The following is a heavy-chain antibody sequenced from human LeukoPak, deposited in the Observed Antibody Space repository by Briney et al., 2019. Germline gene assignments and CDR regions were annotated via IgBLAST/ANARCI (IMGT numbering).Heavy chain of an antibody. V-gene: IGHV3-13*05. Sequence: GGSLRLSGAASGFTFSSYDMHWVRQATGKGLEWVSAIGTAGDPYYPGSVKGRFTISRENAKSSLYLQMNSLRAGDTAVYYCARRGVFDAFDIWGQGTMVTVSS. CDR2: IGTAGDP. CDR3: ARRGVFDAFDI. CDR1: GFTFSSYD. J-gene: IGHJ3*02. D-gene: IGHD3-10*01.